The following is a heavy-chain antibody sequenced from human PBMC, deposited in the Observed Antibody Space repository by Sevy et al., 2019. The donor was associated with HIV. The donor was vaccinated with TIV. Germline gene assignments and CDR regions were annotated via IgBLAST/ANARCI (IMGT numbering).Heavy chain of an antibody. Sequence: GGSLRLSCAASGFTFSNYAMSWVRQAPGKGLEWVSSISVRGGSTYYTDSVKGRFTISRDNSKNKMNLQMNSLRAEETAVYSCAKVGVAGNWFDPWGQGTLVTVSS. CDR3: AKVGVAGNWFDP. D-gene: IGHD6-19*01. V-gene: IGHV3-23*01. CDR1: GFTFSNYA. J-gene: IGHJ5*02. CDR2: ISVRGGST.